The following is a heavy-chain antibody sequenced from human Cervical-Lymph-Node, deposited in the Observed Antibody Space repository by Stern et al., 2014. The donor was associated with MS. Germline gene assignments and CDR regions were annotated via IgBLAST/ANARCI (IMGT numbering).Heavy chain of an antibody. CDR3: AKHGGGMVAQFDY. Sequence: QLVQSGGGLVQPGRSLRLSCAASGFTFDDYSMHWVRQAPGKGLEWVSVIGWNGGTIDYGDSVKGRFTISRDNTKNSLYLQMNSLRPEDTALYYCAKHGGGMVAQFDYWGQGILVTVSS. CDR2: IGWNGGTI. D-gene: IGHD2-15*01. V-gene: IGHV3-9*01. J-gene: IGHJ4*02. CDR1: GFTFDDYS.